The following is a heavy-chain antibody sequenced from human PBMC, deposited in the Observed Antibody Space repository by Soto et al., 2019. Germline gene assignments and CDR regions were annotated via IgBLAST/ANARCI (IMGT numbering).Heavy chain of an antibody. V-gene: IGHV3-30*18. CDR1: GFTFSSYG. D-gene: IGHD6-25*01. Sequence: GGSLRLSCAAPGFTFSSYGMHWVRQAPGKGLEWVAVISYDGSNKYYADSVKGRFTISRDNSKNTLYLQMNSLRAEDTAVYYCAKPAATLPEYYFDYWGRGTLVTVSS. CDR2: ISYDGSNK. J-gene: IGHJ4*02. CDR3: AKPAATLPEYYFDY.